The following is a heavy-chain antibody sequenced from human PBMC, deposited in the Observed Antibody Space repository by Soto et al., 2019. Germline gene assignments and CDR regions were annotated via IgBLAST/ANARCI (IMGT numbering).Heavy chain of an antibody. CDR1: GFTFSSYA. V-gene: IGHV3-23*01. J-gene: IGHJ4*02. CDR3: AKAYTSSSLRYYFDC. Sequence: GGSLRLSCAASGFTFSSYAMSWVRQAPGRGLEWVSAISGSGATTYYADSVKGRFTFSRDNSKNTLYLQMNSLRAEDTAVYYCAKAYTSSSLRYYFDCWGRGTLVTVSS. D-gene: IGHD6-6*01. CDR2: ISGSGATT.